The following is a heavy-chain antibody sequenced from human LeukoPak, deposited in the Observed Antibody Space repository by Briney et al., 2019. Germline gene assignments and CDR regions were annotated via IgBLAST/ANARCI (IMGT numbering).Heavy chain of an antibody. V-gene: IGHV3-21*04. CDR2: ISSSSSYI. D-gene: IGHD6-13*01. J-gene: IGHJ4*02. CDR3: ASPIAAAGATADY. CDR1: GFTFSSDS. Sequence: GGSLRLSCAASGFTFSSDSMNWVRQAPGKGLEWVSSISSSSSYIYYADSVKGRFTISRDNSKSSLYLQMNSLRAEDTAVYYCASPIAAAGATADYWGQGTLVTVSS.